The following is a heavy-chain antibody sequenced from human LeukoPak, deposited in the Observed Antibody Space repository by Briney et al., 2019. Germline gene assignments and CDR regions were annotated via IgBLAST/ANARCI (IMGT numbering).Heavy chain of an antibody. D-gene: IGHD5-18*01. CDR1: GFTFSSYA. CDR2: ISYDGSNK. J-gene: IGHJ6*02. V-gene: IGHV3-30*04. CDR3: ARDGVDKAMGMPKTYGMDV. Sequence: GGSLRLSCAASGFTFSSYAMHWVRQAPGKGLEWVAVISYDGSNKYYADSVKGRFTISRDNSKNTLYLQMNSLRAEDTAVYYWARDGVDKAMGMPKTYGMDVWGQGAKVTVSS.